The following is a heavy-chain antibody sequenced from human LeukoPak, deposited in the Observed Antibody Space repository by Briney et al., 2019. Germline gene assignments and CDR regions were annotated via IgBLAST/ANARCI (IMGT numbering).Heavy chain of an antibody. V-gene: IGHV3-11*06. Sequence: GRFTVSRDNAKNSLYLQVNSLRADDTAVYYCARGDDILTDWGQGTLVTVSS. D-gene: IGHD3-9*01. CDR3: ARGDDILTD. J-gene: IGHJ4*02.